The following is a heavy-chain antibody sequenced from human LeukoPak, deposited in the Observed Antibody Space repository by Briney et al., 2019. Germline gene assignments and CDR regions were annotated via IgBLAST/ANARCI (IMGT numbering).Heavy chain of an antibody. CDR2: IWYDGSKK. J-gene: IGHJ4*02. Sequence: PGGSLRLSCAESGFSFSSYGMHWVRQAPGKGLEWVAVIWYDGSKKYYVDSVKGRFTISRDNSKNTLYLQMNSLRAEDTAVYYCARRDGDNDRGFDYWGQGTLVTVAS. D-gene: IGHD4-23*01. V-gene: IGHV3-33*01. CDR1: GFSFSSYG. CDR3: ARRDGDNDRGFDY.